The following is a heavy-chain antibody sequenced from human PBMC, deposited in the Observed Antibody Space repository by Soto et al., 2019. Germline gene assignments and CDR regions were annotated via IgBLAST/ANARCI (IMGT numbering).Heavy chain of an antibody. J-gene: IGHJ6*03. CDR2: INPNSGGT. CDR1: GYTFTGYY. Sequence: ASVKVSCKASGYTFTGYYMHWVRQAPGQGLEWMGWINPNSGGTNYAQKFQGWVTMTRDTSISTAYMELSRLRSDDTAVYYCARGPAGDYIWGSYRYTELSGAFYMDVWGKGTTVTVSS. CDR3: ARGPAGDYIWGSYRYTELSGAFYMDV. V-gene: IGHV1-2*04. D-gene: IGHD3-16*02.